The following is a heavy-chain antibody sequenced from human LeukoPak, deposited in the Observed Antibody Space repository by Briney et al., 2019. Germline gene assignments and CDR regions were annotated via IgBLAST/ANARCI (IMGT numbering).Heavy chain of an antibody. D-gene: IGHD6-6*01. V-gene: IGHV3-21*01. CDR2: ISSSSSYI. J-gene: IGHJ3*02. Sequence: GGSLRLSCAASGFTFSSYSMNWVRQAPGKGLERVSSISSSSSYIYYADSVKGRFTISRDNAKNSLYLQMNSLRAEDTAVYYCAREFEYSSSSGASDIWGQGTMVTVSS. CDR3: AREFEYSSSSGASDI. CDR1: GFTFSSYS.